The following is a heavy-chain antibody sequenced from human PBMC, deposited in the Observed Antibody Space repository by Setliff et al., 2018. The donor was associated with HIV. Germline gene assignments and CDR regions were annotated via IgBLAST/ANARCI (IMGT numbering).Heavy chain of an antibody. Sequence: GSLRLSCTVSGFTFSSYWMNWVRQAPGKGLEWVANINEDGSEKYYVRSVKGRFTISRDNAKNSLYLQMNSLRAEDTAVYFCARVLLITNAVYGVVSNRFDPWGRGSQVTVSS. CDR2: INEDGSEK. CDR3: ARVLLITNAVYGVVSNRFDP. J-gene: IGHJ5*02. CDR1: GFTFSSYW. V-gene: IGHV3-7*03. D-gene: IGHD3-3*01.